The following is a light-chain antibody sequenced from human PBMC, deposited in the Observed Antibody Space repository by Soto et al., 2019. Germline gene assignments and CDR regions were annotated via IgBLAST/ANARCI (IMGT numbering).Light chain of an antibody. CDR3: QQSYKKST. Sequence: DIQMTQSPSSLYASVGDRVIITCRASQSISNYLNWYQQEPGKAPKLLIYSASTLQGGVPSRFSGGVSGTHCTRTISSLQPEDCATYFCQQSYKKSTFVQGTKVEIK. CDR2: SAS. V-gene: IGKV1-39*01. J-gene: IGKJ1*01. CDR1: QSISNY.